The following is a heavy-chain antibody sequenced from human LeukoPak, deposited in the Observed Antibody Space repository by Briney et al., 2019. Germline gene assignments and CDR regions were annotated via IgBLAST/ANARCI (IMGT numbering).Heavy chain of an antibody. CDR2: ISSSSSYT. V-gene: IGHV3-11*03. Sequence: KPGGFLRLSCAASGFTFSDYYMSWIRQAPGKGLEWVSYISSSSSYTNYADSVKGRFTISRDNAKNSLYLQMNSLRAEDTAVYYCASGPLRGIDYWGQGTLVTVSS. CDR1: GFTFSDYY. D-gene: IGHD2-15*01. CDR3: ASGPLRGIDY. J-gene: IGHJ4*02.